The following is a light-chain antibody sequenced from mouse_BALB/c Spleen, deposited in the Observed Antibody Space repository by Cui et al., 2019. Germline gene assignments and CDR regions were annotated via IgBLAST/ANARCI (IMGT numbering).Light chain of an antibody. Sequence: QAVVTQESALTTSPGETVTLTCRSSTGAVTTSNYANWVQEKPDHLFTGLIGGTNNRAPGVPARFSGSLIGDKAALTITGAQTEDEAIIFCALWYSNHLVFGGGTKLTVL. CDR2: GTN. J-gene: IGLJ1*01. CDR3: ALWYSNHLV. CDR1: TGAVTTSNY. V-gene: IGLV1*01.